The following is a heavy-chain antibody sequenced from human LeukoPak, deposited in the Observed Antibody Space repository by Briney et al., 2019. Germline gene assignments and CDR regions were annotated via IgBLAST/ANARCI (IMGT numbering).Heavy chain of an antibody. CDR3: ARDRGYYYDSSGYYTLGY. J-gene: IGHJ4*02. CDR2: ISAYNGNT. Sequence: ASVKVSCKASGCTFTSYGISWVRQAPGQGLEWMGWISAYNGNTNYAQKLQGRVTMTTDTSTSTAYMELRSLRSDDTAVYYCARDRGYYYDSSGYYTLGYWGQGTLVTVSS. D-gene: IGHD3-22*01. CDR1: GCTFTSYG. V-gene: IGHV1-18*01.